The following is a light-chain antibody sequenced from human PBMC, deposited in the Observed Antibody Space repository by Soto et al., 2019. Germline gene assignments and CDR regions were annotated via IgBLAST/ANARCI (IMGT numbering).Light chain of an antibody. CDR3: QQRSDWPPIT. Sequence: EIVLTQSPGTLSLSPGEGVTLSCRASQSVTVNSLAWYQQKPGQAPRLLIYAASTRAAAVPDRFTGSGSGTDFALTISRLEPEDFAVYYCQQRSDWPPITFGQGTRLEIK. CDR1: QSVTVNS. CDR2: AAS. V-gene: IGKV3D-20*02. J-gene: IGKJ5*01.